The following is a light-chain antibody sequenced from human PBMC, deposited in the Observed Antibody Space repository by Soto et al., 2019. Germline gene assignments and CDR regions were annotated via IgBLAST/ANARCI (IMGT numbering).Light chain of an antibody. Sequence: DIQLTQSPSLLSASIGDRVTITCRASQTISSWLAWYQQKPGKAPKLLIYKASTLKSGVPSRFSGSGSGTEFTLTISSLQPDDFATYYCQHYNSYSEAFGQGTKVAIK. CDR1: QTISSW. V-gene: IGKV1-5*03. CDR3: QHYNSYSEA. J-gene: IGKJ1*01. CDR2: KAS.